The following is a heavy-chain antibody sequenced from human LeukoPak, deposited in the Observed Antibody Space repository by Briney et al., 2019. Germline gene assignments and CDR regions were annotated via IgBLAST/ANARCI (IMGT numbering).Heavy chain of an antibody. CDR3: ARNGGGSSSWYNWFDP. CDR1: GFTFSSYS. D-gene: IGHD6-13*01. CDR2: ISSSSSTI. J-gene: IGHJ5*02. Sequence: GGSLRLSCAASGFTFSSYSMNWVRQAPGKGLEWVSYISSSSSTIYYADSVKGRFTISRDNAKNSLYLQMNSLRAEDTAVYYCARNGGGSSSWYNWFDPWGQGTLVTVSS. V-gene: IGHV3-48*01.